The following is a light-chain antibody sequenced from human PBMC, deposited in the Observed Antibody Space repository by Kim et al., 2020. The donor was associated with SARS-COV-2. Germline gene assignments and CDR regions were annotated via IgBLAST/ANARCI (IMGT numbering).Light chain of an antibody. CDR1: SLRSYY. J-gene: IGLJ2*01. Sequence: SSELTQDPAVSVALGQTVRITCQGDSLRSYYATWYQQKPGQAPIVVIYGTNNRPSGIPDRFSGSSSGDTASLTITGTQAGDEADYYCNSRGSNDNVLFGGGTQLTVL. CDR3: NSRGSNDNVL. V-gene: IGLV3-19*01. CDR2: GTN.